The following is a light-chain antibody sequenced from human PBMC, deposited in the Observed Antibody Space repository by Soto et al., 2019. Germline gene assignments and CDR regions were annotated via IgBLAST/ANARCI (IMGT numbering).Light chain of an antibody. Sequence: EIVLTQTPDTLSLSQGERAALFCRASQSVASISLAWWQQRPGRAPRLLIYGASDRATDVPDRFIGTGSGTHFTLTISRLEPEDFGLYYCQVHDNSRLIFGGGTKVEIK. V-gene: IGKV3-20*01. CDR1: QSVASIS. CDR3: QVHDNSRLI. CDR2: GAS. J-gene: IGKJ4*01.